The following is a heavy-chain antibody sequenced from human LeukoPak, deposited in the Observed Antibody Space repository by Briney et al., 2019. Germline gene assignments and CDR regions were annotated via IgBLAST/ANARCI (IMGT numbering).Heavy chain of an antibody. V-gene: IGHV4-61*02. CDR1: GGSISSGTYY. J-gene: IGHJ4*02. D-gene: IGHD3-9*01. CDR3: ARDSNYDILTGYRTFDY. CDR2: IYTSGST. Sequence: SETLSLTCTVSGGSISSGTYYWSWIRQPAGKGLEWIGRIYTSGSTNYNPSLKSRVTISVDTSKNQFSLNLSSVTAADTAVYYCARDSNYDILTGYRTFDYWGQGTLVTVSS.